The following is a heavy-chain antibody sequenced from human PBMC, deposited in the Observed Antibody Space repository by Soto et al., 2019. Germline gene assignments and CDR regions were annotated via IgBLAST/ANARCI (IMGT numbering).Heavy chain of an antibody. V-gene: IGHV3-21*01. CDR3: TRDASRDSSARGWFDP. CDR1: GFTFRSFT. D-gene: IGHD6-13*01. Sequence: GGSLRLSCAASGFTFRSFTMNWVRQAPGKGLEWVSTVSSNSAYIYYTDALRGRFTISRDNAKNSLHLQMNSPRAEDTAVYYCTRDASRDSSARGWFDPWGPGTLVTVSS. J-gene: IGHJ5*02. CDR2: VSSNSAYI.